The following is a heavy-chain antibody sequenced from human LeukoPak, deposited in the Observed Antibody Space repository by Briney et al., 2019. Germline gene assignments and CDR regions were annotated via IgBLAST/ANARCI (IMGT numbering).Heavy chain of an antibody. D-gene: IGHD1-26*01. V-gene: IGHV3-30*04. CDR3: TTGIHSGSYPGYFDY. CDR2: ISYDGSNK. CDR1: GFTFSSYA. Sequence: GRSLRLSCAASGFTFSSYAMHCVRQAPGKGLEWVAVISYDGSNKYYADSVKGRFTISRDNSKNTLYLQMNSLKTEDTAVYYCTTGIHSGSYPGYFDYWGQGTLVTVSS. J-gene: IGHJ4*02.